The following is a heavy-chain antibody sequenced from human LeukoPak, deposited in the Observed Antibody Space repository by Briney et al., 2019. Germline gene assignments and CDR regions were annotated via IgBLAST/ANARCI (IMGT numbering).Heavy chain of an antibody. D-gene: IGHD3-16*01. CDR3: ASLIWGGGFDI. CDR1: GFTFDDYG. Sequence: GGSLRLSCAASGFTFDDYGMSWVRQAQGKGLERVANIKQDGSEIHYVDSVKGRFTISRDNAKNSLYLQMNNLRAEDTAVYYCASLIWGGGFDIWGQGTMVTVSS. J-gene: IGHJ3*02. V-gene: IGHV3-7*01. CDR2: IKQDGSEI.